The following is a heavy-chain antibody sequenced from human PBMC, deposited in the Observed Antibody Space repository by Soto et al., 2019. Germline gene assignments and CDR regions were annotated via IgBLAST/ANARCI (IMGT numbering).Heavy chain of an antibody. CDR2: IKQDGSEK. D-gene: IGHD3-3*01. CDR1: GFTFSSYW. V-gene: IGHV3-7*01. CDR3: ATLQLRFFMGPVD. Sequence: EVQLVESGGGLVQPGGSLRLSCAASGFTFSSYWMSWVRQAPGKGLEWVANIKQDGSEKYYVDSVKGRFTISRDNAKNSLYLQMNSLRAEDTAVYYCATLQLRFFMGPVDWGQGTMVTVSS. J-gene: IGHJ3*01.